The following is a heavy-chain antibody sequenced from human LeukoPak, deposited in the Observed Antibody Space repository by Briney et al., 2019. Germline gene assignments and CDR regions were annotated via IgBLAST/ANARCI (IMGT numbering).Heavy chain of an antibody. CDR2: VYSGGRT. J-gene: IGHJ3*02. Sequence: PGGSLRLSCAAAGFTVSSNYMTWVRQAPGRGLEWVSVVYSGGRTYHADSVKGRFTISRDNSKNTLYLQMNSLRADDTAVYYCARELWSSGQGRDAFDIWGQGTMVTVSS. V-gene: IGHV3-66*01. D-gene: IGHD3-22*01. CDR3: ARELWSSGQGRDAFDI. CDR1: GFTVSSNY.